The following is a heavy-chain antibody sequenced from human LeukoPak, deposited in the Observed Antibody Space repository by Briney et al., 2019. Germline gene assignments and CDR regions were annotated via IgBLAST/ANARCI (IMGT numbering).Heavy chain of an antibody. CDR1: GGSFSGYY. CDR3: ARDAISKAGT. V-gene: IGHV4-34*01. Sequence: SETLSLTCAVYGGSFSGYYWSWIRQPPGKGLEWIGEINHSGSTNYNPSLKSRVTISVDTSKNQFSLKLSSVTAADTAVYYCARDAISKAGTWGQGTLVTVSS. CDR2: INHSGST. D-gene: IGHD2-2*02. J-gene: IGHJ5*02.